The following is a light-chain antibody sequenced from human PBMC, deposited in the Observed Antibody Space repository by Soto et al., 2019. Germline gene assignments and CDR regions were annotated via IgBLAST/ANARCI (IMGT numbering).Light chain of an antibody. CDR1: SSDVGGYNY. CDR2: DVS. V-gene: IGLV2-14*03. J-gene: IGLJ2*01. CDR3: RSYTGSTTLVV. Sequence: QSVLTQPASVSGSPGQSITISCTGTSSDVGGYNYVSWYQQHPGKAPKLMIYDVSNRPSGVSNRFSGSRSGNTASLTISGLQAGDEAHYYCRSYTGSTTLVVFGGGTKLTVL.